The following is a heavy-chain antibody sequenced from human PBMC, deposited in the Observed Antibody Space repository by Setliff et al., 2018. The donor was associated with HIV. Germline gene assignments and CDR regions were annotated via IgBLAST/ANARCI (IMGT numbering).Heavy chain of an antibody. CDR2: ISGSGGDT. J-gene: IGHJ4*02. V-gene: IGHV3-23*01. D-gene: IGHD6-19*01. CDR1: GFTFSSYA. CDR3: AKSASWDLRGWLH. Sequence: LRLSCASSGFTFSSYAMTWVRQAPGKGLECVAVISGSGGDTYYADSVKGRFTMSRDYSKNTIYLQMSSLRAEDSAVYYCAKSASWDLRGWLHWGQGTLVTVSS.